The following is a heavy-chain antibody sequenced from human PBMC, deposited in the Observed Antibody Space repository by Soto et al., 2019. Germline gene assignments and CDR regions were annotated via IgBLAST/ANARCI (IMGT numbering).Heavy chain of an antibody. Sequence: QVQLVQSGAEVKKPGASVKVSCKASGYSFTSYGISWVRQAPGQGLEWMGWISAYNGNTKYAQKLQGRGTMTTVTSTSTAYMELRSVRSDDTAEYYCAREGTVVHDYGMDVWGQGTTVTVSS. CDR1: GYSFTSYG. CDR2: ISAYNGNT. CDR3: AREGTVVHDYGMDV. J-gene: IGHJ6*02. D-gene: IGHD3-22*01. V-gene: IGHV1-18*01.